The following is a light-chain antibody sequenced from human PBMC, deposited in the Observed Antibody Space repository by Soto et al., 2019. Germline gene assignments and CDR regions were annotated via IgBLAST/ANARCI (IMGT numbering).Light chain of an antibody. CDR3: QQRDNWPPFT. CDR2: DAY. CDR1: QSVGSF. V-gene: IGKV3-11*01. J-gene: IGKJ3*01. Sequence: PGDRATLSCWASQSVGSFLAWYQHKPGQAPRLLIYDAYKRATGIPARFSGSGSGTDFTLTISSLEPEDFAVYYCQQRDNWPPFTFGPGTRVDI.